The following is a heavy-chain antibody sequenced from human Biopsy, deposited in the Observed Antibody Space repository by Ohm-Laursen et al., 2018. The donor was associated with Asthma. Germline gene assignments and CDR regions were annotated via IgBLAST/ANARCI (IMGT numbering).Heavy chain of an antibody. J-gene: IGHJ5*02. D-gene: IGHD6-13*01. CDR2: IWLDGSNK. Sequence: SLRLSCSASGFTFRSYAMHWVRQAPGKGMEWVAVIWLDGSNKYYVDSVRGRLTISRDNSKNTLYLQMNSLRAEDTAVYYCATDRFAGYSSSWYRGFWFDPWGQGTLVTVSS. CDR1: GFTFRSYA. CDR3: ATDRFAGYSSSWYRGFWFDP. V-gene: IGHV3-33*08.